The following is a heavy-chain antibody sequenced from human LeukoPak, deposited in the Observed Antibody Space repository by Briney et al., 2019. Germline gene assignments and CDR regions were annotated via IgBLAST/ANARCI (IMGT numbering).Heavy chain of an antibody. V-gene: IGHV3-11*04. CDR1: GFTFSDYY. J-gene: IGHJ6*03. CDR3: AREYSSGWAYYMDV. D-gene: IGHD6-19*01. CDR2: ISSSGSII. Sequence: GGSLRLSCAASGFTFSDYYMSWIRQAPGNGLEWVSYISSSGSIIYYADSVKGRFTISRDNAKNSLNLQMNSLRAEDTAVYYCAREYSSGWAYYMDVWGKGTTVTVSS.